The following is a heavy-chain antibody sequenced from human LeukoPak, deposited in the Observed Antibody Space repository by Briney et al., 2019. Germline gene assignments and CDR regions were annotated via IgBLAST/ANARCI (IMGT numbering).Heavy chain of an antibody. CDR2: INAGNGNT. CDR3: ARVGQGGYSGYDYRGLDY. V-gene: IGHV1-3*01. D-gene: IGHD5-12*01. Sequence: ASVKVSCKASGYTFTSYAMHWVRQAPGQRLEWMGWINAGNGNTKYSQKFQGRVTITRDTSASTAYMELSSLRSEDTAVYYCARVGQGGYSGYDYRGLDYWGQGTLVTVFS. CDR1: GYTFTSYA. J-gene: IGHJ4*02.